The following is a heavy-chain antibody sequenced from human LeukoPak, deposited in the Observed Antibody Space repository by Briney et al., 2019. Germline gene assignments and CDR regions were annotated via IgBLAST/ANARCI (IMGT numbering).Heavy chain of an antibody. D-gene: IGHD3-3*01. CDR1: GYTFTTLD. V-gene: IGHV1-8*03. J-gene: IGHJ6*03. CDR3: ARIPPNYDSTTYYYYMDV. Sequence: ASVKVSCKASGYTFTTLDINSVRQATGQGVEWMGRINTKSGNTGYAQKFQGRVTITRDTSIGTAYMELRSLRSDDTAVYYCARIPPNYDSTTYYYYMDVWGKRTTVTVSS. CDR2: INTKSGNT.